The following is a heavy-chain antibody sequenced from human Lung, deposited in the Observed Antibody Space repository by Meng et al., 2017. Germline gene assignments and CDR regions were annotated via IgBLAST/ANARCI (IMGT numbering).Heavy chain of an antibody. CDR2: IRGDGGSI. Sequence: EVQRVEAGGGLVQPGGFLRLSCAASGFTFRSYWMHWVRQAPGKGLVWVSRIRGDGGSIVYADSVKGRFTISRDNAKNTLVLQMNSLRAEDTAVYYCARESGYFEYWGQGILVTVSS. CDR3: ARESGYFEY. V-gene: IGHV3-74*03. CDR1: GFTFRSYW. J-gene: IGHJ4*02.